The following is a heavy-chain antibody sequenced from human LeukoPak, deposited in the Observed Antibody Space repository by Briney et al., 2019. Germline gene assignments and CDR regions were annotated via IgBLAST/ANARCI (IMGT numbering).Heavy chain of an antibody. J-gene: IGHJ5*02. CDR3: ARADYDFWSGYPNWFDP. Sequence: SQTLSLTCTVSGGSISSGANYWSWLRQPPGRGLEWIGYISHSESAYYSPSLESRITISVDRSKNQFSLKLSSVTAADTAVYYCARADYDFWSGYPNWFDPWGQGTLVTVSS. CDR2: ISHSESA. CDR1: GGSISSGANY. V-gene: IGHV4-30-2*01. D-gene: IGHD3-3*01.